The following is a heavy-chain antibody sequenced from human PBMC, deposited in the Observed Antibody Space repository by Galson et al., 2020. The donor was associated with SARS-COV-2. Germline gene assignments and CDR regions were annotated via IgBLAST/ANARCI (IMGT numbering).Heavy chain of an antibody. CDR3: ALYKLGISFHWYFDL. CDR2: IYWDDDK. V-gene: IGHV2-5*02. J-gene: IGHJ2*01. CDR1: GFALSTRGVG. D-gene: IGHD7-27*01. Sequence: SGPTLVKPTQPLTLTCHFSGFALSTRGVGVGWIRQTPGKALEWRALIYWDDDKRYSPALKSRLTITKDTSKNQVVLTMTNMDPVDTATYYCALYKLGISFHWYFDLWGRGTLVTVSS.